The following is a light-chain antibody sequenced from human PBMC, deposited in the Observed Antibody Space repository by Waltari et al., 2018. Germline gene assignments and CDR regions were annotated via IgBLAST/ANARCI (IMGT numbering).Light chain of an antibody. Sequence: ERVMTQSPATLSVSPGERATLSCRASQSVSSNLAWYQQKPGQVPRLLIYGASTRATGVPARFSGSGSGTDFTLTISSLQSEDFAVYYCQQYDNWPRTFGQGTKVEI. V-gene: IGKV3-15*01. J-gene: IGKJ1*01. CDR2: GAS. CDR3: QQYDNWPRT. CDR1: QSVSSN.